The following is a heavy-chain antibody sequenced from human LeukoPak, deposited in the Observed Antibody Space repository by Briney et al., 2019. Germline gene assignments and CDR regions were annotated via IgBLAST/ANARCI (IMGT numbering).Heavy chain of an antibody. CDR2: IYYSGGT. V-gene: IGHV4-59*08. J-gene: IGHJ5*02. Sequence: SETLSLTCTVSGGSISGYYWNWTRQPPGKGLEWIGYIYYSGGTNHNPSLKSRVTISVDTSKNQFSLKLSSVTAADTAVYYCARYALNWFDPWGQGTLVTVSS. CDR3: ARYALNWFDP. CDR1: GGSISGYY. D-gene: IGHD2-2*01.